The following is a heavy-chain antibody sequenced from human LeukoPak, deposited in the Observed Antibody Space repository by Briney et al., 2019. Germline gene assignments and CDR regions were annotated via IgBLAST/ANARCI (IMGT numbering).Heavy chain of an antibody. CDR2: INHSGST. Sequence: PSETLSLTCAVYGGSFSGYYWSWIRQPPGKGLEWIGEINHSGSTNYNPSLKSRVTISVDTSKNQFSLKLSSVTAADTAVYYCARGRGFDPWGQGTLVTVSS. CDR1: GGSFSGYY. J-gene: IGHJ5*02. V-gene: IGHV4-34*01. CDR3: ARGRGFDP.